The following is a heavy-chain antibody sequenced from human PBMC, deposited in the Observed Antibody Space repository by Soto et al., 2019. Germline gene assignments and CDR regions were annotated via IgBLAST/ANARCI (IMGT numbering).Heavy chain of an antibody. D-gene: IGHD2-15*01. J-gene: IGHJ6*02. Sequence: QVQLVESGGGVVQPGRSLRLSCAASGFTFSKHAMHWVRQAPGKGLEWVAVISSDGSNKYYADSVKGRFTISRDNFMNALYMQMNSLRAEETAVWYCARMASFYCSGGSCYPTYGMDVWGQGTTVTVAS. CDR1: GFTFSKHA. V-gene: IGHV3-30-3*01. CDR3: ARMASFYCSGGSCYPTYGMDV. CDR2: ISSDGSNK.